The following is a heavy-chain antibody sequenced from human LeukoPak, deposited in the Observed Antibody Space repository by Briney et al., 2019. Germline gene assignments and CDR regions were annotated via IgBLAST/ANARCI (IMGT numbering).Heavy chain of an antibody. J-gene: IGHJ4*02. CDR2: IKYDGSEK. CDR3: TRNKRGDY. CDR1: GFTFSTYW. Sequence: GGSLRLSCAVSGFTFSTYWMSWARQAPGKGPEWVANIKYDGSEKYYVDSVKGRFTISRDNAKNSLFLQMNSLRAEDSAMYYCTRNKRGDYWGQGTLVTVSS. V-gene: IGHV3-7*01. D-gene: IGHD1-1*01.